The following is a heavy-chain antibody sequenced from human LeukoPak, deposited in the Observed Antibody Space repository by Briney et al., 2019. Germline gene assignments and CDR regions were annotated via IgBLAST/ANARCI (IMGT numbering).Heavy chain of an antibody. CDR2: IYYSGST. V-gene: IGHV4-59*08. Sequence: PSETLSLTCTVSGGSISSYYWSWIRQPPGKGLEWIGCIYYSGSTNYNPSLKSRVTMSVDTSKNQFSLKLSSVTAAGTAVYYCARGSTSTPYHFDYWGQGALVTVSS. J-gene: IGHJ4*02. CDR3: ARGSTSTPYHFDY. CDR1: GGSISSYY. D-gene: IGHD5-24*01.